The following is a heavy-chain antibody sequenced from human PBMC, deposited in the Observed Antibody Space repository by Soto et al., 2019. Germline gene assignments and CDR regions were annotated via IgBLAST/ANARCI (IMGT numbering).Heavy chain of an antibody. V-gene: IGHV2-5*02. J-gene: IGHJ2*01. CDR1: GFSLSTSGVG. Sequence: QITLKESGPTLVKPTQTLTLTCTFSGFSLSTSGVGVGWIRQPPGKALEWLALIYWDDDKRYSPSLKSRLTITKDTSKNQVVLTMTNLDPVDTASYFCAHRRGDTVYYWYFDLWGRGTLVTVSS. CDR2: IYWDDDK. CDR3: AHRRGDTVYYWYFDL. D-gene: IGHD2-21*02.